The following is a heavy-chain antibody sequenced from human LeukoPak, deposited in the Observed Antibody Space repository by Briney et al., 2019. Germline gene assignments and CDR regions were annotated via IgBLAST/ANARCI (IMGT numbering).Heavy chain of an antibody. Sequence: ASVKVSCKASGYTFTNFAISWVRQAPGQGLEWMGWILASNGNTNYAKKFQGRVTMTTDTSTSTAYMELRSLRSDDTAVYYCAGDRNLGSPGSGTNYHYYGMDVWGQGTTVTVSS. J-gene: IGHJ6*02. D-gene: IGHD1-14*01. V-gene: IGHV1-18*01. CDR1: GYTFTNFA. CDR2: ILASNGNT. CDR3: AGDRNLGSPGSGTNYHYYGMDV.